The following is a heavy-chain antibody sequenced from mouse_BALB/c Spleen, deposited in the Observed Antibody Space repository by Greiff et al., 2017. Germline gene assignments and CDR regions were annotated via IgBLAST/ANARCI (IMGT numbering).Heavy chain of an antibody. J-gene: IGHJ4*01. D-gene: IGHD2-14*01. V-gene: IGHV2-2*02. CDR1: GFSLTSYG. CDR2: IWSGGST. Sequence: QVQLQQSGPGLVQPSQSLSITCTVSGFSLTSYGVHWVGQSPGQGLEWLGVIWSGGSTDYNAAFISRLSISMDNSKSPVFFKMNSLQANDTAIYYCARTDRYDLAMDYWGQGTAVTVSS. CDR3: ARTDRYDLAMDY.